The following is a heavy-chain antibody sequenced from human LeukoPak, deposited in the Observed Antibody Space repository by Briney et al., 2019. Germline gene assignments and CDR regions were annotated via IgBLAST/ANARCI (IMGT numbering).Heavy chain of an antibody. CDR3: ARGPPTMIVVVRPFDY. D-gene: IGHD3-22*01. Sequence: GGSLRLSCAAPGFTFSSYWMSWVRQAPGKGLEWVANIKQDGSEKYYVDSVKGRFTISRDNAKNSLYLQMNSLRAEDTAVYYCARGPPTMIVVVRPFDYWGQGTLVTVSS. CDR1: GFTFSSYW. CDR2: IKQDGSEK. J-gene: IGHJ4*02. V-gene: IGHV3-7*01.